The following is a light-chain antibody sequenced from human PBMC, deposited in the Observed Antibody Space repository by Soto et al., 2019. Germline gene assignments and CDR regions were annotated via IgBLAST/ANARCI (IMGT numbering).Light chain of an antibody. CDR1: QSVSSN. J-gene: IGKJ4*01. CDR2: GVS. Sequence: EIVMTQSPATLSVSPGERATLSCRASQSVSSNLAWYQQKPGQAHRLLIYGVSTRATGIPVRFSGSGSGTEFTLTISSLQSEDFAIYYCQQYNKSPITFGGGTEVEI. V-gene: IGKV3-15*01. CDR3: QQYNKSPIT.